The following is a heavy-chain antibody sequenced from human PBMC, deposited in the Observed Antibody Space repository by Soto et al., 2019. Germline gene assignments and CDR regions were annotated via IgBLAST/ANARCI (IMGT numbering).Heavy chain of an antibody. V-gene: IGHV1-18*01. D-gene: IGHD3-10*01. CDR3: AREIDEWLGELLGLNYYYGRDV. Sequence: GASVKVSCKASGYTFTSYGISWVRQAPGQGLEWMGWISAYNGNTNYAQKLQGRVTMTTDTSTSTAYMELRSLRSDDTAVYYCAREIDEWLGELLGLNYYYGRDVWGQGTTVTVSS. CDR2: ISAYNGNT. J-gene: IGHJ6*02. CDR1: GYTFTSYG.